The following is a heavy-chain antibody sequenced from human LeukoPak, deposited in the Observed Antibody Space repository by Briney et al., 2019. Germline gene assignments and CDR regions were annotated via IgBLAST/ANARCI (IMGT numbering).Heavy chain of an antibody. J-gene: IGHJ5*02. D-gene: IGHD5-24*01. CDR3: ARTENYIPEDWFDP. CDR2: VYYSGTS. V-gene: IGHV4-39*02. CDR1: GGSISSGNYY. Sequence: SETLSLTCTVSGGSISSGNYYWGWIRQPPGKGLEWIANVYYSGTSYYSPSLKSRVTISVDTSNNHFSLSLSSVTAADTAVYYCARTENYIPEDWFDPWGQGTLVTVSS.